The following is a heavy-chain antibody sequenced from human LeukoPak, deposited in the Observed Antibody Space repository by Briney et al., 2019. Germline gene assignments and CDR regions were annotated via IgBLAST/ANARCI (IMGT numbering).Heavy chain of an antibody. CDR1: GFTLSSQW. Sequence: PGGSLRLSCAASGFTLSSQWVGWVRQAPGRGLGWVANIKEDGSEEHYVDSVRGRFTISRDNAKNSLYLQMNSLSAEDTAVYYCARGPDIIRAFDIWGQGTMVTVSS. J-gene: IGHJ3*02. CDR2: IKEDGSEE. CDR3: ARGPDIIRAFDI. D-gene: IGHD5-12*01. V-gene: IGHV3-7*01.